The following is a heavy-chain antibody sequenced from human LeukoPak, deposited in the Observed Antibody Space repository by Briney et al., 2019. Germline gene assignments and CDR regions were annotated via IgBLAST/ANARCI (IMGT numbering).Heavy chain of an antibody. CDR1: GYSFTNYW. V-gene: IGHV5-51*01. Sequence: GESLKISCKASGYSFTNYWIGWVRQLPGKGLEWMGIIYPGDSDTRYSPSFQGQVTIPTDNSISTAYLQWSSLKASDTAMFYCARDNSVGDNAWWFDPWGQGTLVTVSS. J-gene: IGHJ5*02. D-gene: IGHD1-26*01. CDR2: IYPGDSDT. CDR3: ARDNSVGDNAWWFDP.